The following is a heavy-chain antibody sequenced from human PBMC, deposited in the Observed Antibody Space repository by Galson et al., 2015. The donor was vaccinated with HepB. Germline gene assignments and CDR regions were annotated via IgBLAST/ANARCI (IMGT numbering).Heavy chain of an antibody. J-gene: IGHJ6*02. CDR2: ISYDGSNK. CDR3: ARDGSSGWYWAYYYYYGMDV. Sequence: SLRLSCAASGFTFSSYAMHWVRQAPGKGLEWVAVISYDGSNKYYADSVKGRFTISRDNSKNTLYLQMNSLRAEDTAVYYCARDGSSGWYWAYYYYYGMDVWGQGTTVTVSS. V-gene: IGHV3-30-3*01. CDR1: GFTFSSYA. D-gene: IGHD6-19*01.